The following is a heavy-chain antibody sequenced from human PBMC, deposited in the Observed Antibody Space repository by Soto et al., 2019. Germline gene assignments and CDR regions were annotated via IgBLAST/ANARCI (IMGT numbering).Heavy chain of an antibody. J-gene: IGHJ6*03. Sequence: SETLSLTCTVSGGSISSGGYYWSWIRQHPGKGLEWIGYIYYSGSTYYNPSLKSRVTISVDTSKNQFSLKLSSVTAADTAVYYCARDATPTYSNHRGYYYYMDVWGKGTTVTVSS. CDR2: IYYSGST. D-gene: IGHD4-4*01. CDR3: ARDATPTYSNHRGYYYYMDV. CDR1: GGSISSGGYY. V-gene: IGHV4-31*03.